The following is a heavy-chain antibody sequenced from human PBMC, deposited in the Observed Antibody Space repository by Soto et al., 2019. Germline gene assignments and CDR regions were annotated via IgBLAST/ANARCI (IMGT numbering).Heavy chain of an antibody. D-gene: IGHD2-15*01. CDR2: IIPIFGTA. J-gene: IGHJ1*01. Sequence: QVQLVQSGAEVKKPGSSVKVSCKASGGTFSSYAISWVRQAPGQGLEWMGGIIPIFGTANYAQKFQGRVTITADESTSIAYMELSSLRSEDTAVYYCAREYCSGGSCQQYFQHWGQGTLVTVSS. CDR3: AREYCSGGSCQQYFQH. V-gene: IGHV1-69*01. CDR1: GGTFSSYA.